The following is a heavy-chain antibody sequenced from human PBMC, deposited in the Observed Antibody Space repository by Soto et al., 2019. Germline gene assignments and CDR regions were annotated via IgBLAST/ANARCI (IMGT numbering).Heavy chain of an antibody. CDR3: ARNMGDQLLLVDY. D-gene: IGHD2-2*01. J-gene: IGHJ4*02. CDR2: IYYSGST. Sequence: SETLSLTCTVSGGSISSYYWSWIRQPPGKGLEWIGYIYYSGSTNYNSSLKSRVTIPVDTSKNQFSLKLSSVTAADTAVYYCARNMGDQLLLVDYWGQGTLVTVSS. V-gene: IGHV4-59*08. CDR1: GGSISSYY.